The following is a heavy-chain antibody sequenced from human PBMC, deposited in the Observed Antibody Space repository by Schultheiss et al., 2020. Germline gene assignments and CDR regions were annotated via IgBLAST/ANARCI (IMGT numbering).Heavy chain of an antibody. J-gene: IGHJ4*02. Sequence: GGSLRLSCAASGFTFDDYAMHWVRQAPGKGLEWVAVISYDGSNKYYADSVKGRFTISRDNSKNTLYLQMNSLRAEDTAVYYCARETKVGGHDYWGQGTLVTVSS. CDR1: GFTFDDYA. CDR3: ARETKVGGHDY. V-gene: IGHV3-30-3*01. CDR2: ISYDGSNK. D-gene: IGHD1-26*01.